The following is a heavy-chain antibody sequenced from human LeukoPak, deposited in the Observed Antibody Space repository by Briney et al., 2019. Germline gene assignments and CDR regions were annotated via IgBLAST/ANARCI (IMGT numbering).Heavy chain of an antibody. CDR1: GGSISSYY. Sequence: SETLSLTCTVSGGSISSYYWSWIRQPPGKGLEWIGYIYYSGSTNYHPSVKSRVTISVDTSKKQFSLKRSSVTAADTAVYYCARHQECSSSSLGRTFDYWGQGTLVTVSS. V-gene: IGHV4-59*01. D-gene: IGHD6-13*01. CDR2: IYYSGST. CDR3: ARHQECSSSSLGRTFDY. J-gene: IGHJ4*02.